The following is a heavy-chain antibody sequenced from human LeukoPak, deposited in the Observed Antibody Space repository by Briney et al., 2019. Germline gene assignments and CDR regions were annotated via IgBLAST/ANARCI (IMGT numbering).Heavy chain of an antibody. CDR3: ARGGGWPAARPIDG. V-gene: IGHV4-59*11. Sequence: SETLSLTCNVSGASISSHFWSWIRQPPGKGLEWIGYIYYTGNTNSSPSLKSRVTISVDTSKNQFSLNLSSVTAADTAVCFCARGGGWPAARPIDGWGQGTLVTVSS. D-gene: IGHD6-6*01. J-gene: IGHJ5*02. CDR2: IYYTGNT. CDR1: GASISSHF.